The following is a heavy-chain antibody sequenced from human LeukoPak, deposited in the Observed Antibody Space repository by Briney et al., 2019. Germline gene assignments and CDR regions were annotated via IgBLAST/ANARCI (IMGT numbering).Heavy chain of an antibody. CDR3: VKNSGWYHLDF. CDR1: GFTFTNFW. J-gene: IGHJ4*02. D-gene: IGHD6-13*01. CDR2: IKEDGSDK. V-gene: IGHV3-7*03. Sequence: QTGGSLRLSCAASGFTFTNFWMTWVRQAPGKGLEWVGDIKEDGSDKYYGDSVKGRFVLSRDNARNSLVLRMNSLRAEDTAVYYRVKNSGWYHLDFWGQGTLVTVSS.